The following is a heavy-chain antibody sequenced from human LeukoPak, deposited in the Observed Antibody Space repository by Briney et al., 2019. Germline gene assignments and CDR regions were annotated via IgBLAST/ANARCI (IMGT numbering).Heavy chain of an antibody. CDR2: INHSGST. J-gene: IGHJ4*02. D-gene: IGHD6-19*01. CDR3: ARRPLLSSGLIDY. V-gene: IGHV4-34*01. Sequence: SETLSLTCAVYGGSFSGYYWSWIRQPPGKGLEWIREINHSGSTNYNPSLKSRVTISVDTSKNQFSLKLSSVTAADTAVYYCARRPLLSSGLIDYWGQGTLVTVSS. CDR1: GGSFSGYY.